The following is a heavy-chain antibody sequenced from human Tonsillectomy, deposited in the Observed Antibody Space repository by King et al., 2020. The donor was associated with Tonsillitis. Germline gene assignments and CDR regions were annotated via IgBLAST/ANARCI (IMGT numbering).Heavy chain of an antibody. CDR2: IYSGGSVT. J-gene: IGHJ4*02. Sequence: VQSGGSLRLSCAASGFTFSSYAMSWVRQAPGKGLEWVSVIYSGGSVTYYADSVKGRFTISRDNSQNTLYLQMNSLRAEDTAVYFCAKSYFGTWELDYWGQGTLVTVSS. CDR1: GFTFSSYA. D-gene: IGHD1-26*01. V-gene: IGHV3-23*03. CDR3: AKSYFGTWELDY.